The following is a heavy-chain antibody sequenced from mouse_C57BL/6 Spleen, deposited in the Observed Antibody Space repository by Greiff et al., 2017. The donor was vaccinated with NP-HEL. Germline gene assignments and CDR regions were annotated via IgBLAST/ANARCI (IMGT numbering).Heavy chain of an antibody. V-gene: IGHV14-2*01. D-gene: IGHD3-3*01. Sequence: VTLKESGAELVKPGASVKLSCTASGFNIKDYYMHWVKQRTEQGLEWIGMIDPEDGETKYAPKFQGTATLTADTSSNTAYLQLSSLTSEDTAVNYCAREAGTGAWFAYWGQGTLVTVSA. CDR3: AREAGTGAWFAY. CDR1: GFNIKDYY. J-gene: IGHJ3*01. CDR2: IDPEDGET.